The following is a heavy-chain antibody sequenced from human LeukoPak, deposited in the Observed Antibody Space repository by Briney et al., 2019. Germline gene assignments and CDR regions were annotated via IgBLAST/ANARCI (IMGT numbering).Heavy chain of an antibody. CDR3: ARDRGQFWSGYSDLDY. V-gene: IGHV1-18*01. Sequence: ASVKVSCKASGGTFGSYAISWVRQAPGQGLEWMGWISAYNGNTNYAQKLQGRVTMTTDTSTSTAYMELRSLRSDDTAVYYCARDRGQFWSGYSDLDYWGQGTLVTVSS. CDR1: GGTFGSYA. D-gene: IGHD3-3*01. CDR2: ISAYNGNT. J-gene: IGHJ4*02.